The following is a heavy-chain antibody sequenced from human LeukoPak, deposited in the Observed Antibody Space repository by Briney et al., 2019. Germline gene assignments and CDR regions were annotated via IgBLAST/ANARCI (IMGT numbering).Heavy chain of an antibody. J-gene: IGHJ4*02. V-gene: IGHV4-59*08. CDR1: GGSISSYY. Sequence: SETLSLTCTVSGGSISSYYWSWIRQPPGKGLEWIGYIYYSGSTYYNPSLKSRVTISVDTSKNQFSLKLRSVTAADTAVYYCARHPLQYSSGWILWGQGTLVTVSS. CDR2: IYYSGST. CDR3: ARHPLQYSSGWIL. D-gene: IGHD6-19*01.